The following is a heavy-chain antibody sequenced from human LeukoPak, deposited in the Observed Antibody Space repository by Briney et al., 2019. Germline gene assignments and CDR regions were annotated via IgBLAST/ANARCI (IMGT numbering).Heavy chain of an antibody. Sequence: ASVKVSCKASGYIFTTYGISWVRQAPGQGLGWMGWISAYSGKTNYTQKLQGRVTMTTDTSTSTAYMELRSLRSDDTAVYYCVTVGGTTYFDHWGQGTLVTVSS. V-gene: IGHV1-18*01. CDR2: ISAYSGKT. J-gene: IGHJ4*02. CDR1: GYIFTTYG. D-gene: IGHD1-7*01. CDR3: VTVGGTTYFDH.